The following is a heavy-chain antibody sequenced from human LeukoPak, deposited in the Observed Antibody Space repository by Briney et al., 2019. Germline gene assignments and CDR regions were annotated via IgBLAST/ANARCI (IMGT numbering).Heavy chain of an antibody. CDR2: ISSSGTTI. J-gene: IGHJ4*02. CDR3: ARGYGGNSLGY. D-gene: IGHD4-23*01. V-gene: IGHV3-11*01. Sequence: PGGSLRLSCAASGFTFSEYYMNWLRQAPGKGLEWVSYISSSGTTIYYADSVKGRFTISRDNTKNSLFLQMSSLGAEDMAVYYCARGYGGNSLGYWGQGTMVTVSS. CDR1: GFTFSEYY.